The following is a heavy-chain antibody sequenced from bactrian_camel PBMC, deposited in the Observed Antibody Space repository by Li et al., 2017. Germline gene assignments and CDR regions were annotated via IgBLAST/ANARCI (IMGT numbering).Heavy chain of an antibody. D-gene: IGHD3*01. J-gene: IGHJ4*01. CDR1: GDTIGRYC. Sequence: QVQLVESGGGSVQAGGSLRLSCVASGDTIGRYCMGWFRQIPDKEREGVAAVVAGNDSSYYAVTGDSVKGRFTISQNAAQNTVYLQMNSLEPEDTAMCYCAQRRTCKLYQWDVPDVYSYWGQGTQVTVS. V-gene: IGHV3S1*01. CDR2: VVAGNDSS. CDR3: AQRRTCKLYQWDVPDVYSY.